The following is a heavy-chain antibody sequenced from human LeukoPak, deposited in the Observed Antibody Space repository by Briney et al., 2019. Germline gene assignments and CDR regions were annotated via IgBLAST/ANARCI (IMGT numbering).Heavy chain of an antibody. CDR1: GYNFNTYG. CDR2: ISAYNGYT. V-gene: IGHV1-18*01. Sequence: GASVKVSCKASGYNFNTYGINWVRQAPGQGLEWMGWISAYNGYTNYAQKLQGRVTMTTDTSTSTAYMELRSLRSDDTAVYYCAREGSGWFNYYYYYYMDVWGKGTAVTVSS. J-gene: IGHJ6*03. D-gene: IGHD6-19*01. CDR3: AREGSGWFNYYYYYYMDV.